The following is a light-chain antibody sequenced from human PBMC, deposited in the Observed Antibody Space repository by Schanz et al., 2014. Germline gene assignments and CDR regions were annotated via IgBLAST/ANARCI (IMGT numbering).Light chain of an antibody. J-gene: IGLJ3*02. CDR2: EGS. V-gene: IGLV2-23*01. CDR3: CSYAGSVTWV. CDR1: SSDVGSYNL. Sequence: SALTQPASVSGSPGQSITISCTGTSSDVGSYNLVSWYQQHPGKAPKVMIYEGSKRPSGVSNRFSGSKSGNTASLTISGLQAEDEADYYCCSYAGSVTWVFGGGTQLTVL.